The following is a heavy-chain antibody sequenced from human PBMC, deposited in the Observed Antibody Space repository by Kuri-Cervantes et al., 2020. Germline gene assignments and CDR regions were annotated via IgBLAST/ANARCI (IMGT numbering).Heavy chain of an antibody. CDR1: GFSFDDYA. V-gene: IGHV3-9*01. Sequence: GGSLRLSCAASGFSFDDYAMHWVRQAPGKGLEWVSGISWNSGNIGYADSVKGRFTISRDNAKNSLYLQMNSLRAEDTAVYYCARVGSSSRGRRFDPWGQGSLVTVSS. J-gene: IGHJ5*02. CDR3: ARVGSSSRGRRFDP. CDR2: ISWNSGNI. D-gene: IGHD6-13*01.